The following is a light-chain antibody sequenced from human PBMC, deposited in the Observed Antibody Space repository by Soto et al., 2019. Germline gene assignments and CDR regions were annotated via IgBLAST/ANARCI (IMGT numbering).Light chain of an antibody. CDR3: QQYNSYSRT. CDR2: DAS. V-gene: IGKV1-5*01. J-gene: IGKJ1*01. Sequence: DIQMTQSPSSXSASGGDRVTLTCRASQSISSYLNWYQQKPGKAPKXLIYDASSLESGVPSRFSGSGSGTEFTLTISSLQPEDFATYYCQQYNSYSRTFGQGTKVDIK. CDR1: QSISSY.